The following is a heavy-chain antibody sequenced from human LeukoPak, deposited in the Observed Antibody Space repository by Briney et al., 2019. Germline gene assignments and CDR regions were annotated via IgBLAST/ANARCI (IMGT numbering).Heavy chain of an antibody. V-gene: IGHV4-59*01. D-gene: IGHD2-2*01. CDR2: IYYSGST. J-gene: IGHJ4*02. CDR3: ARSLSRSPFYYFDY. Sequence: SETLSLTCTVSGGSISSYYWSWIRQPPGKGLEWIGYIYYSGSTNYNPSLKSRVTMSVDTSKNQFSLKLSSVTAADTAVYYCARSLSRSPFYYFDYWGQGTLVTVSS. CDR1: GGSISSYY.